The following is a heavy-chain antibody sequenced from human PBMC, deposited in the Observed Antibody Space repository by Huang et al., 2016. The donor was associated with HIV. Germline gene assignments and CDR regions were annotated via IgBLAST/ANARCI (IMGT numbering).Heavy chain of an antibody. CDR2: ISKDGGKT. Sequence: QVQLVESGGGVVQPERSLRLSCAASGFTFSNHAMHWVRQAPGKALEWVAVISKDGGKTDYTDSVKARFTISRDNSNNILYLEMKSLKADDTAVYYCARDLQGRRPLNYFDHWGQGALVIVS. CDR3: ARDLQGRRPLNYFDH. V-gene: IGHV3-30-3*01. J-gene: IGHJ4*02. CDR1: GFTFSNHA. D-gene: IGHD6-25*01.